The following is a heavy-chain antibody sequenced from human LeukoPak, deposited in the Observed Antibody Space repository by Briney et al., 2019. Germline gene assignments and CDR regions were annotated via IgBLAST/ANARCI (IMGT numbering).Heavy chain of an antibody. CDR2: ITSSGSIT. D-gene: IGHD4-17*01. Sequence: GGSPRLSCTASGFTFSDHYMSWFRLSPGKGLEWLSYITSSGSITDYADSVKGRFTISRDNAKNTMFLQMNSLRPEDTAVYYCARDPDYGDPEWGQGTLVTVSS. CDR3: ARDPDYGDPE. V-gene: IGHV3-11*01. CDR1: GFTFSDHY. J-gene: IGHJ4*02.